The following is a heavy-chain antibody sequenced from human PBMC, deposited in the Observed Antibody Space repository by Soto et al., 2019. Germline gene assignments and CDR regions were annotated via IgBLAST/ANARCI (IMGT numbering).Heavy chain of an antibody. CDR1: CGSVVSRPYY. D-gene: IGHD1-7*01. V-gene: IGHV4-61*01. J-gene: IGHJ4*02. CDR2: VAYTGTT. CDR3: AMAGNYRYFEY. Sequence: SETLSLTGTVSCGSVVSRPYYWSWIRQPPGKGLEWIGYVAYTGTTNYSPSLKSRVTISLDTSKNQVSLKLSSVTAADTAVYYCAMAGNYRYFEYWGQGNLVTVSS.